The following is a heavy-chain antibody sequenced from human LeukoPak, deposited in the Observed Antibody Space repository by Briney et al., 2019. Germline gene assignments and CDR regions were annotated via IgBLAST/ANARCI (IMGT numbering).Heavy chain of an antibody. J-gene: IGHJ6*03. CDR1: GGTFSSYA. Sequence: SVKVSCKASGGTFSSYAISWVRQAPGQGLEWMGGIIPIFGTANYAQKFQGRVTITADKSTSTAYMELSSLRSEDRAVYYCARTAAPSTPYYYYYYMDVWGKGTTVTVSS. CDR3: ARTAAPSTPYYYYYYMDV. D-gene: IGHD6-13*01. CDR2: IIPIFGTA. V-gene: IGHV1-69*06.